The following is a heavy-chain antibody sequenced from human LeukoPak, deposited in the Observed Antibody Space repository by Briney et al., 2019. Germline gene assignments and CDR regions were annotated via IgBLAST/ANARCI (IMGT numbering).Heavy chain of an antibody. CDR2: ISSSSSYI. CDR3: ARAYYDSSGMPDY. Sequence: GGSLRLSCAASGFTFSSYSMNWVRQAPGKGLEWVSSISSSSSYIYYADSVKGLFTISRDNAKNSLYLQMNSLRAEDTAVYYCARAYYDSSGMPDYWGQGTLVTVSS. D-gene: IGHD3-22*01. V-gene: IGHV3-21*01. J-gene: IGHJ4*02. CDR1: GFTFSSYS.